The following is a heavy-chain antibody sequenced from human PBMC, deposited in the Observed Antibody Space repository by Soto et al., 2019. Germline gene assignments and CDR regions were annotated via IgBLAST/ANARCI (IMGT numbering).Heavy chain of an antibody. CDR3: ARVPRFCAGGSCYDWFDP. CDR1: GYTFTNYD. D-gene: IGHD2-15*01. V-gene: IGHV1-8*01. CDR2: MNPNSGNT. J-gene: IGHJ5*02. Sequence: ASVKVSCKASGYTFTNYDINWVRQATGQGLEWMGWMNPNSGNTGYAQKFQGRVTMTRNTSISTAYMELSSLRSEDTAVYYCARVPRFCAGGSCYDWFDPWGQGSLVTFSS.